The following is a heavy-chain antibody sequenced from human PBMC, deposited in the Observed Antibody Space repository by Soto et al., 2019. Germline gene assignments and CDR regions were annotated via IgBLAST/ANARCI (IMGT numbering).Heavy chain of an antibody. D-gene: IGHD6-6*01. CDR3: ARESIAAPRGYYYGMDV. CDR2: IDWDDDK. V-gene: IGHV2-70*01. Sequence: SGPTLVNPTQTLTLTCTFSGFSLSTSGMCVSWIRQPPGKAPEWLALIDWDDDKYYSTSLKTRLTISKDTSKNQVVLTMTNMDPVDTATYYCARESIAAPRGYYYGMDVWGQGTTVTVSS. J-gene: IGHJ6*02. CDR1: GFSLSTSGMC.